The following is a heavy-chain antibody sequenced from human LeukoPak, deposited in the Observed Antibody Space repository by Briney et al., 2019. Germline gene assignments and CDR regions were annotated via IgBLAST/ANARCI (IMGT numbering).Heavy chain of an antibody. CDR3: AKGGSSTMVRGVIGYMDV. Sequence: GGSLRLSCAASGFTFSSYAMSWVRQAPGKGLEWVSAISGSGGSTYYADSVKGRFTISRDNSKNTLYLQMNSLRAEDTAVYYCAKGGSSTMVRGVIGYMDVWGKGTTVTISS. J-gene: IGHJ6*03. D-gene: IGHD3-10*01. V-gene: IGHV3-23*01. CDR1: GFTFSSYA. CDR2: ISGSGGST.